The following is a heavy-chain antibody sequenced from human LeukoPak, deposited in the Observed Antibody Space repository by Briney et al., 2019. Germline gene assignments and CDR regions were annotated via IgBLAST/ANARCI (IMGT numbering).Heavy chain of an antibody. CDR3: ARGGIAVAGNGPLVDY. CDR1: GGSISSGGYY. CDR2: IYYSGST. Sequence: SETLSLTCTVSGGSISSGGYYWSWIRQHPGKGLEWIGYIYYSGSTYYNPSLKSRVTISVDTSKNQFSLKLSSVTAADTAVYYCARGGIAVAGNGPLVDYWGQGTLVTVSS. D-gene: IGHD6-19*01. J-gene: IGHJ4*02. V-gene: IGHV4-31*03.